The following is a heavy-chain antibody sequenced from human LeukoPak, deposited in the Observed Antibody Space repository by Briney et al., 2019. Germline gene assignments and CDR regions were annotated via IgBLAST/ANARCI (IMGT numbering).Heavy chain of an antibody. CDR3: AKARIASAGTGAFDV. D-gene: IGHD6-13*01. J-gene: IGHJ3*01. V-gene: IGHV3-33*03. Sequence: GRSLRLSCAASGFTFSSYGMHWVRQAPGKGLEWVAVIWYDGSNKYHAESVKGRFTISRDNSKNSLYLQMNSLRDEDTAVYYCAKARIASAGTGAFDVWGQGTMVTVSS. CDR2: IWYDGSNK. CDR1: GFTFSSYG.